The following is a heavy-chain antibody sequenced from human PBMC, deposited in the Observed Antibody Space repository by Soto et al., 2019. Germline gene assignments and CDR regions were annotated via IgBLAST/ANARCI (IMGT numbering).Heavy chain of an antibody. D-gene: IGHD4-17*01. V-gene: IGHV3-23*01. CDR2: ISAGGDNT. J-gene: IGHJ4*02. Sequence: GGSLRLSCAASGFTFSSYAMSWVRQAPGKGLEWVSAISAGGDNTYYADSLKGRFTISRDNSKNTLYLQMNSLRAEDTAVYYCAKPQNFYGDYEEDYWGQGTLVTVSS. CDR3: AKPQNFYGDYEEDY. CDR1: GFTFSSYA.